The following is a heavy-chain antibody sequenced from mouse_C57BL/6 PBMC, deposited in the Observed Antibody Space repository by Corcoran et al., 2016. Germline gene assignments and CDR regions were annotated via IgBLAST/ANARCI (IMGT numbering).Heavy chain of an antibody. D-gene: IGHD3-2*02. Sequence: EVQLQQSGPELVKPGASVKIPCKASGYTFTDYNMDWVKQSHGKSLEWIGDINPNNGGTIYNQKFKGKATLTVDKSSSTAYMELRSLTSEDTAVYDCARQAAQATTFAYWGQGTLVTVSA. CDR3: ARQAAQATTFAY. CDR2: INPNNGGT. CDR1: GYTFTDYN. J-gene: IGHJ3*01. V-gene: IGHV1-18*01.